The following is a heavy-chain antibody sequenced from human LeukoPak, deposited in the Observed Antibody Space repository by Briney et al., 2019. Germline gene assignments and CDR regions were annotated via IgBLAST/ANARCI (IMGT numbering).Heavy chain of an antibody. J-gene: IGHJ4*02. CDR2: IYTGGST. Sequence: GGSLRLSCAASGFTVSSTSMSWVRQAPGKGLECVSLIYTGGSTYYADSVKGRSTISRDNSKNTLYLQMNSLRAEDTAVYYCARGGSYASFGFDRWGQGTLVTVSS. D-gene: IGHD3-16*01. CDR3: ARGGSYASFGFDR. CDR1: GFTVSSTS. V-gene: IGHV3-53*01.